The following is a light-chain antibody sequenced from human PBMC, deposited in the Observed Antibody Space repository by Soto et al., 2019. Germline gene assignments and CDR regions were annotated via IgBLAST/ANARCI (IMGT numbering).Light chain of an antibody. V-gene: IGKV1-5*03. CDR1: QTISSW. J-gene: IGKJ1*01. CDR2: KAS. CDR3: QHYNSYSEA. Sequence: IHMTQSPSTLSGSVGYRVTLTCRASQTISSWLAWYQQKKGKAPKILIYKASTLKSGVPSRFSGSGYGTEFNLTISSLQPDDFATYYCQHYNSYSEAFGQGTKVDIK.